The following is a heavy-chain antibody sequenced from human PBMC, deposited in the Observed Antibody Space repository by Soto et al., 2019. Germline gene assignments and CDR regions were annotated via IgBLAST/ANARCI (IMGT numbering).Heavy chain of an antibody. V-gene: IGHV1-69*12. D-gene: IGHD5-12*01. J-gene: IGHJ6*02. CDR1: GGTFSNSA. CDR2: IMPIFRTP. Sequence: QVQLEQSGAEVKKPGSSVKVSCKASGGTFSNSAISWVRQAPGQGLEWMGGIMPIFRTPDYAQKFQGRVTITAVEFTSTAYMSLSGPRSDAPAVYYCARDKDPLPLSGTSSSILHVWGQGTTVTVSS. CDR3: ARDKDPLPLSGTSSSILHV.